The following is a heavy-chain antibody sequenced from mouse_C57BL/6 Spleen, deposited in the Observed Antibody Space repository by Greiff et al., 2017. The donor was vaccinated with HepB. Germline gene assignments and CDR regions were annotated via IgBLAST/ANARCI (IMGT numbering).Heavy chain of an antibody. CDR3: TREAGTLFAY. D-gene: IGHD4-1*01. V-gene: IGHV5-9-1*02. CDR1: GFTFSSYA. CDR2: ISSGGDYI. J-gene: IGHJ3*01. Sequence: EVKLVESGEGLVKPGGSLKLSCAASGFTFSSYAMSWVRQTPEKRLEWVAYISSGGDYIYYADTVKGRFTISRDNARNTLYLQMSSLKSEDTAMYYCTREAGTLFAYWGQGTLVTVSA.